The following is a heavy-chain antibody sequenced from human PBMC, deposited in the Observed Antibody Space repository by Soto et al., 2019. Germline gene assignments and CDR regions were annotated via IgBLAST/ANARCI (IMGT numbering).Heavy chain of an antibody. CDR3: ARVMRRYGTHSALFAP. Sequence: PSETLSLTCIVSGDSVNSGAHYWSWIRQSPGTGLEWIGYISSSGTTTYSPSLRSRIIISSDTSRNLFSLRLTSVTAADTAIYYCARVMRRYGTHSALFAPWGQGPIVTGSS. D-gene: IGHD3-16*01. CDR2: ISSSGTT. V-gene: IGHV4-61*08. CDR1: GDSVNSGAHY. J-gene: IGHJ5*02.